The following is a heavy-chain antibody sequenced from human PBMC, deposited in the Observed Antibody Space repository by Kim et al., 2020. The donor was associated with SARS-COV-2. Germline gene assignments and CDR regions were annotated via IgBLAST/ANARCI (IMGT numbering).Heavy chain of an antibody. Sequence: GGSLRLSCAVSTFTFSSYDMSWVRQAPGGLEWVSGISGSGGSTYYADSVKGRFTISRDNSKNILYLQMNSLRGEDTAVYFCAISTRTMIRGVILAQVFDYWGEGTLVTVSS. CDR2: ISGSGGST. J-gene: IGHJ4*02. V-gene: IGHV3-23*01. D-gene: IGHD3-10*01. CDR1: TFTFSSYD. CDR3: AISTRTMIRGVILAQVFDY.